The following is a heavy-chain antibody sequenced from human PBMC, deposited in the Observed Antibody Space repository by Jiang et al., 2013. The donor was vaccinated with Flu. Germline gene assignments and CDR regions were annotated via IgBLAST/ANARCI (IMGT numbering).Heavy chain of an antibody. V-gene: IGHV1-69*04. J-gene: IGHJ4*02. CDR1: FSSYA. CDR2: IIPILGIA. Sequence: FSSYAISWVRQAPGQGLEWMGRIIPILGIANYAQKFQGRVTITADKSTSTAYMELSSLRSEDTAVYYCAGDQYYDFWSGYYGDYWGQGTLVTVSS. D-gene: IGHD3-3*01. CDR3: AGDQYYDFWSGYYGDY.